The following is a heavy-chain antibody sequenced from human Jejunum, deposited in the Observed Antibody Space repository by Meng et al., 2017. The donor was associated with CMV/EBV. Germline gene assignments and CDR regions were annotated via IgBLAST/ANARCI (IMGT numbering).Heavy chain of an antibody. J-gene: IGHJ5*02. CDR1: IKSYY. D-gene: IGHD2/OR15-2a*01. V-gene: IGHV4-39*07. CDR2: FYVGRAR. Sequence: IKSYYRAWSSQSSGKGVEWIGSFYVGRARYFNPSHKGRDSISEDTSKNHFSLRVDSVPAADTAIYYCAKFGKSGNSAAFFDPWGPGILVTVSS. CDR3: AKFGKSGNSAAFFDP.